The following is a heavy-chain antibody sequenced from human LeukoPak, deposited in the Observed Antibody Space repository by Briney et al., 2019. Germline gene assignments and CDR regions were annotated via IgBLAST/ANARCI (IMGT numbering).Heavy chain of an antibody. V-gene: IGHV4-38-2*02. CDR3: ARQVHSSGWYRTDY. D-gene: IGHD6-19*01. CDR1: GYSISSDYY. J-gene: IGHJ4*02. CDR2: INHSGST. Sequence: SETLSLTCIVSGYSISSDYYWSWIRQPPGKGLEWIGEINHSGSTNYNPSLKSRVTISVDTSKNQFSLKLSSVTAADTAVYYCARQVHSSGWYRTDYWGQGTLVTVSS.